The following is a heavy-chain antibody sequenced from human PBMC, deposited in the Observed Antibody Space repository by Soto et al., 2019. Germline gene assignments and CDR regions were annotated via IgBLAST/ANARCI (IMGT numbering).Heavy chain of an antibody. CDR1: GDSVSSNSAA. J-gene: IGHJ3*02. CDR2: TYYRSKWYN. CDR3: ARDVYYYDSSGYYSSAGDAFDI. D-gene: IGHD3-22*01. V-gene: IGHV6-1*01. Sequence: SPTLSLPCAISGDSVSSNSAAWNWIRQSPSRGLEWLGRTYYRSKWYNDYAVSVKSRITINPDTSKNQFSLQLNSVTPEDTAVYYCARDVYYYDSSGYYSSAGDAFDIWGQGTMVTVSS.